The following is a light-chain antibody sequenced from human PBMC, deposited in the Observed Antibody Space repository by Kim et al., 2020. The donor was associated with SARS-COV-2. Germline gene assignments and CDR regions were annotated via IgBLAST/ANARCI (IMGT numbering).Light chain of an antibody. CDR3: QQYNSYSPT. CDR2: DAS. J-gene: IGKJ2*01. CDR1: QSICSW. Sequence: SASVGDRVTITCRASQSICSWLAWYQQKPGKAPKLLIYDASSLESGVPSRFSGSGSGTEFTLTISSLQPDDFATYYCQQYNSYSPTFGQGTKLEI. V-gene: IGKV1-5*01.